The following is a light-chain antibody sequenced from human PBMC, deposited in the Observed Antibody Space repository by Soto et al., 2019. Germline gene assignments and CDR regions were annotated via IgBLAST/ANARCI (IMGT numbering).Light chain of an antibody. J-gene: IGLJ2*01. CDR1: NIGSKS. CDR3: ATWDDDLYTPI. CDR2: DDS. Sequence: SYELTQPPSVSVAPGQTARITCGGNNIGSKSVHWYQQKPGQAPVLVVYDDSDRPSGIPERFSGSKSGTSASLAITGLRSDDEADYYCATWDDDLYTPIIGGGTQLTVL. V-gene: IGLV3-21*02.